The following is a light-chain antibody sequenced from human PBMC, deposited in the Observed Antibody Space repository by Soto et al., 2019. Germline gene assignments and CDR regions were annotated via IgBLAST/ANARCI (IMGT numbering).Light chain of an antibody. CDR3: QQYDSYSPWT. V-gene: IGKV1-5*03. Sequence: DIPMTQSPSTLSASVGDRVTITCRASQSVSDWLAWYQQKPGKAPKLLIYKASTLESGVPSRFSGSGSGTQFTLTISSLQPEDFAVYYCQQYDSYSPWTFGQGTRVEIK. CDR2: KAS. J-gene: IGKJ1*01. CDR1: QSVSDW.